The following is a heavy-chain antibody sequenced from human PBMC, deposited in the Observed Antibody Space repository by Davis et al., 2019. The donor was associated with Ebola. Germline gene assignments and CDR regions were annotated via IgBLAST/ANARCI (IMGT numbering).Heavy chain of an antibody. D-gene: IGHD3-16*01. Sequence: GESLKISCAASGLTFSSYWMSWVRQAPGKGLEWVANIKQDGSEKYYVDSVKGRFTISRDNTKNSLNLQMNNLRAEDTAVYYCGRGGLYPAYWGQGTLVTVSS. V-gene: IGHV3-7*01. J-gene: IGHJ4*02. CDR2: IKQDGSEK. CDR3: GRGGLYPAY. CDR1: GLTFSSYW.